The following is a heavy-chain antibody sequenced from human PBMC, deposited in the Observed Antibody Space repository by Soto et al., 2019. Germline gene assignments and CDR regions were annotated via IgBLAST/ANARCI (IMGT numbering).Heavy chain of an antibody. CDR2: IDWGDDK. J-gene: IGHJ4*02. CDR1: GFSLSTGGVG. V-gene: IGHV2-5*02. Sequence: SGPTLVNPTQTLTLTCTFSGFSLSTGGVGVGWVRQPPGKALEWLAFIDWGDDKRYNPSLKTRLTITKETSKTLVVLIMTDMDHVDTATYFCAHRLPGSSTGWDTGIFDYWGKGTLVTVSS. D-gene: IGHD6-19*01. CDR3: AHRLPGSSTGWDTGIFDY.